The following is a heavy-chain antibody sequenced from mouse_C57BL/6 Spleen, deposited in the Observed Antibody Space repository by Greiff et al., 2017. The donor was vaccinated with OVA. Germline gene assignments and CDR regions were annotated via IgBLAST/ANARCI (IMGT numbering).Heavy chain of an antibody. CDR3: ARNPPSYAMDY. V-gene: IGHV1-26*01. CDR1: GYTFTDYY. Sequence: VQLQQSGPELVKPGASVKISCKASGYTFTDYYMNWVKQSHGKSLEWIGDINPNNGGTSYNQKFKGKATLTVDKSSSTAYMELRSLTSEDSAVYYCARNPPSYAMDYWGQGTSVTVSS. CDR2: INPNNGGT. J-gene: IGHJ4*01.